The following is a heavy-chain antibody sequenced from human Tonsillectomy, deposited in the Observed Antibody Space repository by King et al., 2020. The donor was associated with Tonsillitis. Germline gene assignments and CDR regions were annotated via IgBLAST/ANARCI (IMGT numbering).Heavy chain of an antibody. Sequence: VQLQESGPGLVKPSQTLSLTCAVSGGSISSGGYSWSWVRQPPGKGLEWIGYIYYSGSTYYNPSLKSRVTISVDTSKNQFSLKLSSVTAADTAVYYCAGSVVAATWYFDLWGRGTLVTVSS. J-gene: IGHJ2*01. CDR3: AGSVVAATWYFDL. V-gene: IGHV4-30-4*07. D-gene: IGHD2-15*01. CDR2: IYYSGST. CDR1: GGSISSGGYS.